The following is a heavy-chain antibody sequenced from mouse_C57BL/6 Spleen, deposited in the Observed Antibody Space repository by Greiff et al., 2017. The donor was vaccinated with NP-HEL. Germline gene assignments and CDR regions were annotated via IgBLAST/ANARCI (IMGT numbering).Heavy chain of an antibody. Sequence: EVQLQQSGPELVKPGASVKISCKASGYTFTDYYMNWVKQSHGKSLEWIGDINPNNGGTSYNQKFKGKATLTVDKSSSTAYMELRSLTSEDSAVYYCARENYYGSSPGWFAYWGQGTLVTVSA. CDR3: ARENYYGSSPGWFAY. CDR2: INPNNGGT. J-gene: IGHJ3*01. CDR1: GYTFTDYY. D-gene: IGHD1-1*01. V-gene: IGHV1-26*01.